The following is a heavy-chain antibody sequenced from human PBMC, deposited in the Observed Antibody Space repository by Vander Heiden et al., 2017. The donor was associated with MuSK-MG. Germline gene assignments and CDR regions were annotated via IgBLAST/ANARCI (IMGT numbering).Heavy chain of an antibody. CDR3: ARDAYFDYYGMDV. CDR2: LYSDGST. CDR1: GLRVTNNY. D-gene: IGHD3-9*01. V-gene: IGHV3-66*01. Sequence: EMQLVQSGGGLVQPGGSLRLSCAASGLRVTNNYMTLVRQAPGKGPEWVSILYSDGSTYYADFVKGRFTISRDTSKNTLYLQMNSLRVEDSAVYYCARDAYFDYYGMDVWGRGTTVTVSS. J-gene: IGHJ6*02.